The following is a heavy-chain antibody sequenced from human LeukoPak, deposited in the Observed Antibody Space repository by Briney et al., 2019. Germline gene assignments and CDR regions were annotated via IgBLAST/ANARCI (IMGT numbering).Heavy chain of an antibody. CDR3: ARDSAGDY. CDR2: ISDSGGNT. CDR1: GFTFSSYA. J-gene: IGHJ4*02. V-gene: IGHV3-23*01. Sequence: GGSLRLSCAASGFTFSSYAMSWVRQAPGKGLEWVSTISDSGGNTYYADSVKGRFTISRDNSTNTLYLQMNSLRAEDTAVYYCARDSAGDYWGQGTLVTVSS. D-gene: IGHD6-13*01.